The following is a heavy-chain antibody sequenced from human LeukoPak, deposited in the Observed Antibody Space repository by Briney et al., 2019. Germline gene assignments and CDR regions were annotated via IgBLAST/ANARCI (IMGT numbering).Heavy chain of an antibody. CDR3: ARHNGFDRGYYYYMDV. J-gene: IGHJ6*03. CDR1: GGFINNY. V-gene: IGHV4-4*07. Sequence: SETLSLTCTVSGGFINNYWSWMRQPAARRLQWIGRFYTSGITNYNPSLKSRINMSVDTSNNQFSLQLTSVTAADTAVYYCARHNGFDRGYYYYMDVWGKGTTVTVSS. D-gene: IGHD3-9*01. CDR2: FYTSGIT.